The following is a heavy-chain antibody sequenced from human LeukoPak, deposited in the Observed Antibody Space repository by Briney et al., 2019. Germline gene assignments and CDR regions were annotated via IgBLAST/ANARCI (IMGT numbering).Heavy chain of an antibody. Sequence: GGSLRLSCAASGFTFSSYWMSWVRQAPGKGLEWVANIKQDGSEKYYVDSVKGRFTISRGNAKNSLYLEMNSLRAEDTAVYYCARPIVGAAHYYYGMDVWGQGTTVTVPS. V-gene: IGHV3-7*01. D-gene: IGHD1-26*01. CDR2: IKQDGSEK. CDR1: GFTFSSYW. J-gene: IGHJ6*02. CDR3: ARPIVGAAHYYYGMDV.